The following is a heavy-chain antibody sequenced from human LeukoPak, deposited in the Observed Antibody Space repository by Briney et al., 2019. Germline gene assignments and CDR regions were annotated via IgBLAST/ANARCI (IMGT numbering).Heavy chain of an antibody. CDR3: ARERFGDFDY. J-gene: IGHJ4*02. D-gene: IGHD3-10*01. CDR1: GFTFSSYS. CDR2: ISSSSGTI. Sequence: GGSLRLSCAASGFTFSSYSMNWVRQAPGKGLGWVSYISSSSGTIYYADSVKGRFTISRDNAKNSLYLQMNSLRDDDTAVYYCARERFGDFDYGGQGTLVTVSS. V-gene: IGHV3-48*02.